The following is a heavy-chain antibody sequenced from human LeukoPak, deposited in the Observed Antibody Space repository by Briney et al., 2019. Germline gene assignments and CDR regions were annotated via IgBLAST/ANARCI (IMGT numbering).Heavy chain of an antibody. J-gene: IGHJ4*02. CDR2: INHSGST. Sequence: SETLSLTCAVYGGSFSGYYWSWIRQPPGKGLEWIGEINHSGSTSYNPSLKSRVTISVDTSKNQFSLKLSSVTAADTAVYYCARGTYYYDSSGSAYFDYWGQGTLVTVSS. D-gene: IGHD3-22*01. CDR1: GGSFSGYY. V-gene: IGHV4-34*01. CDR3: ARGTYYYDSSGSAYFDY.